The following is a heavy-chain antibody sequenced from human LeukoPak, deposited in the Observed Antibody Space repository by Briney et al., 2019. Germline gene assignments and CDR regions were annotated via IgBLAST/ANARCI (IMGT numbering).Heavy chain of an antibody. D-gene: IGHD2-2*01. CDR3: ARDGLVVVVPAAMQGDWYFDL. V-gene: IGHV1-46*01. CDR2: ITPSGGST. J-gene: IGHJ2*01. CDR1: GYTFTSYY. Sequence: ASVKVSCKASGYTFTSYYIHWVRQAPGQGLEWMGIITPSGGSTTYAQKFQGRVTMTRDMSTSTVYMELSSLRSEDTAVYYCARDGLVVVVPAAMQGDWYFDLWGRGTLVTVSS.